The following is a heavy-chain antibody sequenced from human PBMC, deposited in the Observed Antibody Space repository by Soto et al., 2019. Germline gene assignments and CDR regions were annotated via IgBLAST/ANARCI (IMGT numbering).Heavy chain of an antibody. CDR1: GGSFSGYY. J-gene: IGHJ6*02. CDR3: ARGRQTYSGSLRGGGYYYYYGMDV. Sequence: SETLSLTCAVYGGSFSGYYWSWIRQPPGKGLEWIGEINHSGSTNYNPSLKSRVTISVDTSKNQFSLKLSSVTAADTAVYYCARGRQTYSGSLRGGGYYYYYGMDVWGQGTTVTVS. D-gene: IGHD1-26*01. CDR2: INHSGST. V-gene: IGHV4-34*01.